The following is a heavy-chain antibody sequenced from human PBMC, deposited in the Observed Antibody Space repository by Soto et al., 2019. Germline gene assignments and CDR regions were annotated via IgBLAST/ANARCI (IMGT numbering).Heavy chain of an antibody. V-gene: IGHV4-39*01. CDR1: GGSISSSSYY. CDR3: ARVVVSSNYYYYDGLDV. J-gene: IGHJ6*02. D-gene: IGHD3-22*01. CDR2: IYYSGST. Sequence: PSETLSLTCTVSGGSISSSSYYWGWIRQPPGKGLEWIGSIYYSGSTYYNPSLKSRVTMSVDTSKNQFPLKLSSMTAADTAVYYCARVVVSSNYYYYDGLDVWGRGTTVTVSS.